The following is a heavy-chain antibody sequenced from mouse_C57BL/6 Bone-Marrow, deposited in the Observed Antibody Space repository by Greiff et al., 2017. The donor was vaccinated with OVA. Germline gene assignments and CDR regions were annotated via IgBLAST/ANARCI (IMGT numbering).Heavy chain of an antibody. D-gene: IGHD2-12*01. CDR3: ARLRRALYAMDY. V-gene: IGHV1-7*01. J-gene: IGHJ4*01. Sequence: QVHVKQSGAELAKPGASVKLSCKASGYTFTSYWMHWVKQRPGQGLEWIGYINPSSGYTKYNQKFKDKATLTADKSSSTAYMQLSSLTYEDSAVYYCARLRRALYAMDYWGQGTSVTVSS. CDR1: GYTFTSYW. CDR2: INPSSGYT.